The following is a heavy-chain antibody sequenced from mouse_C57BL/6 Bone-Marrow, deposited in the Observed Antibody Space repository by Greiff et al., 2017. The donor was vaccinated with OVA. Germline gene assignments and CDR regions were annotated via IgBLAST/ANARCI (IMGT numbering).Heavy chain of an antibody. CDR2: IDPSDSET. V-gene: IGHV1-52*01. J-gene: IGHJ3*01. D-gene: IGHD1-1*01. CDR1: GYTFTSYW. CDR3: ARYAGSSPWFAY. Sequence: QVQLQQPGAELVRPGSSVKLSCKASGYTFTSYWMHWVKQRPIQGLEWIGNIDPSDSETHYNQKFKDKATLTVDKSSSTAYMQLSSLTSEDSAVYYCARYAGSSPWFAYWGQGTLVNVSA.